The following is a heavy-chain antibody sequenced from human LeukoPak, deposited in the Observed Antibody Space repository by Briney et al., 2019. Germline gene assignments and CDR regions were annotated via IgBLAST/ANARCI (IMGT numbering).Heavy chain of an antibody. Sequence: SETLSLACTVSGYSISSGYYWGWIRQPPGKGLEWIGSIYHSGSTYYNPSLKSRVTISVETSKNQFSLKLSSVTAADTAVYYCARLRGDGYNFYYYYYMDVWGKGTTVTISS. V-gene: IGHV4-38-2*02. CDR3: ARLRGDGYNFYYYYYMDV. CDR2: IYHSGST. D-gene: IGHD5-24*01. J-gene: IGHJ6*03. CDR1: GYSISSGYY.